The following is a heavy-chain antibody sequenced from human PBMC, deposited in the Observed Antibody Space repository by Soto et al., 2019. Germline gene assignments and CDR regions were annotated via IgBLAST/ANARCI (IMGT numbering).Heavy chain of an antibody. CDR2: ISANGANT. D-gene: IGHD3-16*01. CDR1: GFTFSKHG. Sequence: EVQLVESGGALVQSGGSLRLSCAASGFTFSKHGMNWVRQAPGKGLEWVSYISANGANTYYPDSMKSRFTISRDTVKNRHYLQVNRLRDEDTAVYYCARGDYAGWDFDYWVQGTLVTGSS. J-gene: IGHJ4*02. CDR3: ARGDYAGWDFDY. V-gene: IGHV3-48*02.